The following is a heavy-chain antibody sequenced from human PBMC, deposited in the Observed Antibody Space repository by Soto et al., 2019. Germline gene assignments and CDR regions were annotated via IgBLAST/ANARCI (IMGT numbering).Heavy chain of an antibody. CDR2: ISSSSGTI. J-gene: IGHJ4*02. CDR1: GFTFSSCS. CDR3: XRDDXSXYXVEPCDY. V-gene: IGHV3-48*01. Sequence: PGGSLRLSCAASGFTFSSCSMNWVRQAPGKGLEWVSYISSSSGTIYYADSVKGRFTISRDNAKNSLYLQXDXXRGXDTAVYYCXRDDXSXYXVEPCDYXXXGXXVTVSS. D-gene: IGHD3-22*01.